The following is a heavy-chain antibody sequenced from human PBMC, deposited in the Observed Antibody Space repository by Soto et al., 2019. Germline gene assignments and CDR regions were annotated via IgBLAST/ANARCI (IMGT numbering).Heavy chain of an antibody. D-gene: IGHD2-15*01. CDR3: ASPFSYCSGGSCPYYFDY. J-gene: IGHJ4*02. CDR2: IYSGGST. CDR1: GFTVSSNY. Sequence: EVQLVESGGGLVQPGGSLRLSCAASGFTVSSNYMSWVRQAPGKGLERVSVIYSGGSTYYADSVKGRFTISRDNSKTTLYLKMNSLRAEETAVYYCASPFSYCSGGSCPYYFDYWGQGTLVTVSS. V-gene: IGHV3-66*01.